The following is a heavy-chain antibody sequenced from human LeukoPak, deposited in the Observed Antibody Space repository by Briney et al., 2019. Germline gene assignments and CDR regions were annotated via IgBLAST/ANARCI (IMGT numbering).Heavy chain of an antibody. D-gene: IGHD3-10*01. CDR1: GVSFNFYS. Sequence: PSETLSLTCALSGVSFNFYSWTWIPDSPGKRLEWSGETNLSGDTTYSPSLKIRASISVDTSKNKFSLNVRSVTVADTAVYFCARGNPTITMAWGNAFDIWGRGTMVTVSS. J-gene: IGHJ3*02. CDR3: ARGNPTITMAWGNAFDI. V-gene: IGHV4-34*01. CDR2: TNLSGDT.